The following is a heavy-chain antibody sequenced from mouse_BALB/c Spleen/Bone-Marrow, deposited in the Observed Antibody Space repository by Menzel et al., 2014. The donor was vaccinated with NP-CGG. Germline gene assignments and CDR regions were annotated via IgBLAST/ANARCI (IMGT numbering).Heavy chain of an antibody. Sequence: QVDLQQSGAELGRPSASVKLSCKASGYTFTSYWINWVKQRPGQGLEWIGNIYPSDSYTNYNQKFKDKATLTVDKSSSTAYMQLSSPTSEDSAVYYCTREGYYGSSYVDYWSQATTPTISS. D-gene: IGHD1-1*01. CDR1: GYTFTSYW. J-gene: IGHJ2*01. CDR3: TREGYYGSSYVDY. V-gene: IGHV1-69*02. CDR2: IYPSDSYT.